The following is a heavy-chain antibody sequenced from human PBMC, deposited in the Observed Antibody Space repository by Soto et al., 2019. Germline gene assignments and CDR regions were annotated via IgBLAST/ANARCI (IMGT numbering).Heavy chain of an antibody. CDR3: ASISNYYGSGSPRYFFDY. Sequence: QLQLQESGPGLVKPSETLSLACTVSGGSISSGSYYWGWIRQPPGKGLGWIGSIYYSGSTYYNPPLKSRVTISVDTSKNQFSLKLSSVTAADTAVYYCASISNYYGSGSPRYFFDYWGQGTLVTVSS. CDR1: GGSISSGSYY. D-gene: IGHD3-10*01. CDR2: IYYSGST. J-gene: IGHJ4*02. V-gene: IGHV4-39*01.